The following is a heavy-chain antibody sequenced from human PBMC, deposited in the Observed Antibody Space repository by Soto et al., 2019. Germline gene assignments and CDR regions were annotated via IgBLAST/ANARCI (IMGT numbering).Heavy chain of an antibody. J-gene: IGHJ1*01. D-gene: IGHD3-3*01. CDR3: AGETFGRDYAFCQ. Sequence: EVQLVESGGGLVRPGGSLRLSCAASGFTVTNLYMTWVRQAPGKGMEWVSVISGGGSTYYADSVKCRFTISRDNSKNTLDLEMNSLCAGATAVYSCAGETFGRDYAFCQGGQGTLVTVAS. CDR2: ISGGGST. CDR1: GFTVTNLY. V-gene: IGHV3-66*01.